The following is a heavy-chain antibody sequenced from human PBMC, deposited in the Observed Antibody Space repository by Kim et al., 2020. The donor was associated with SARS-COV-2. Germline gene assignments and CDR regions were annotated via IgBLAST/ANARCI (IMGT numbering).Heavy chain of an antibody. J-gene: IGHJ4*02. CDR2: ISTFDGSV. V-gene: IGHV1-18*01. CDR1: GDIFITYA. CDR3: ARCGYSSMWGTTTGARPYDY. Sequence: ASVKVSCKVSGDIFITYAISWVRQAPGQGLEWLGWISTFDGSVKYSQKFQGRLSMTRDTSTSTVYLEMRSLRSDDTATYYCARCGYSSMWGTTTGARPYDYWGQGTLVSVTS. D-gene: IGHD5-18*01.